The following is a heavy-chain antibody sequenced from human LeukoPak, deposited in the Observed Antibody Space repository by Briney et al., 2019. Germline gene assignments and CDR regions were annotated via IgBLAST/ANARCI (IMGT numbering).Heavy chain of an antibody. D-gene: IGHD4-23*01. J-gene: IGHJ4*02. CDR2: IYTSGST. CDR3: ARDPNYGGNYYFDY. CDR1: GGPISSYY. Sequence: SETLSLTCTVSGGPISSYYWSWIRQPAGKGLEWIGRIYTSGSTNYNPSLKSRVTMSVDTSKNQFSLKLSSVTAADTAVYYCARDPNYGGNYYFDYWGQGTLVTVSS. V-gene: IGHV4-4*07.